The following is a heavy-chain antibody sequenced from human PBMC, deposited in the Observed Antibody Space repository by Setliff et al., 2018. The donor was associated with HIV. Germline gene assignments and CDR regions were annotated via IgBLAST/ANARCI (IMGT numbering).Heavy chain of an antibody. D-gene: IGHD2-2*01. Sequence: PSETLSLTCTVSGGSVGSSSYYWAWIRQPPGKGLEWIGSIYYTGNTKYNPSLGSRVTLSIDTSENQFSLRLASVTAADTAIYYCARDDSIVLVPAIMRGDGFDFWGQGRMVTVSS. CDR3: ARDDSIVLVPAIMRGDGFDF. CDR1: GGSVGSSSYY. J-gene: IGHJ3*01. V-gene: IGHV4-39*07. CDR2: IYYTGNT.